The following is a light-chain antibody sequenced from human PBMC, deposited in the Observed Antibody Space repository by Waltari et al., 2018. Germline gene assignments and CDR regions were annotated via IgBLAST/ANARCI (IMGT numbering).Light chain of an antibody. J-gene: IGKJ1*01. CDR3: QRYIRLPVT. CDR2: DTY. V-gene: IGKV3-11*01. Sequence: EIVLTESPATRSLSPGERATLSCRASQSISKYLVWYQQRLGQAPRLLIYDTYIRSSGVPARFSGSGSGTDFSLTINSLEAEDVAVYYCQRYIRLPVTFGRGTKVEIK. CDR1: QSISKY.